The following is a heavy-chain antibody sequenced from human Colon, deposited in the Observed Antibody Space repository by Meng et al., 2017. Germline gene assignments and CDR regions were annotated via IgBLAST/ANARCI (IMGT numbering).Heavy chain of an antibody. CDR2: IYFSGST. CDR1: GGSNTSNY. CDR3: AREGGYDLNWFDP. J-gene: IGHJ5*02. D-gene: IGHD5-12*01. Sequence: QGAGPVLVTPAGTLSLTCIVSGGSNTSNYWSWIRQPPGKGLEWIGNIYFSGSTNSNPSLKSRVTISVDTSRNQFSLNLRPVTAADTAVYYCAREGGYDLNWFDPWGQGTLVTVSS. V-gene: IGHV4-59*12.